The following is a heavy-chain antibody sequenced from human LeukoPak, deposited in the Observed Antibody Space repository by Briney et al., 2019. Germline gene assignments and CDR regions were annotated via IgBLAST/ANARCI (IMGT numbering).Heavy chain of an antibody. CDR1: GFTFSSYG. D-gene: IGHD6-19*01. Sequence: PGGSLRLSCAASGFTFSSYGMHWVRQAPGKGLEWVAVISYDGSNKYYADTVKGRFTISRDNSKNTLCLQMNSLRAEDTAAYYCAKRSEYSSGWYALDIWGQGTMVTVSS. J-gene: IGHJ3*02. CDR2: ISYDGSNK. CDR3: AKRSEYSSGWYALDI. V-gene: IGHV3-30*18.